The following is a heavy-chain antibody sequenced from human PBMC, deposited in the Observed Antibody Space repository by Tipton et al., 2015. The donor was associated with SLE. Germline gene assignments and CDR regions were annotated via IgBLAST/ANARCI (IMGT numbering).Heavy chain of an antibody. D-gene: IGHD1-26*01. V-gene: IGHV1-18*01. CDR3: ARGPQWEPPTFHI. J-gene: IGHJ3*02. Sequence: QSGPEVKKPGASVKVSCKASGYTFTTYDISWVRQAPGQGLEWMGWISTYNGNTNYAQKFKGRVTMTTDTSTSTADMELRSLRSDDTAVYYCARGPQWEPPTFHIWGQGTMVTVSS. CDR1: GYTFTTYD. CDR2: ISTYNGNT.